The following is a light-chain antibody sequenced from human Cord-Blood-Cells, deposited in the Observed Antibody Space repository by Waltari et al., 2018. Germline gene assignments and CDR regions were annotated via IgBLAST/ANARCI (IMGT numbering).Light chain of an antibody. CDR3: QQYGSSPWM. CDR1: QSVSSSY. J-gene: IGKJ1*01. V-gene: IGKV3-20*01. CDR2: CAS. Sequence: EIVLTQSPGTLSLSPGERATLSCRASQSVSSSYLAWYQQEPGQATRLLIYCASSRATGIPDRFSGSGSVTDFTLTISRLEPEDFAVYYCQQYGSSPWMFGQGTKVEIK.